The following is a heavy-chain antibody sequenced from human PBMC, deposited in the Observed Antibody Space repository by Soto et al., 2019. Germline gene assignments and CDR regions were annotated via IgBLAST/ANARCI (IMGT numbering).Heavy chain of an antibody. CDR1: GGSISSYY. CDR3: AIQKYGSGSKFFAY. D-gene: IGHD3-10*01. CDR2: IYYSGST. J-gene: IGHJ4*02. V-gene: IGHV4-59*08. Sequence: PSETLSLTCTVSGGSISSYYWSWIRQPPGKGLEWIGYIYYSGSTNYNPSLKSRVTISVDTSKNQFSLKLNSMTAADTAVYYCAIQKYGSGSKFFAYWGRGTLVIVSA.